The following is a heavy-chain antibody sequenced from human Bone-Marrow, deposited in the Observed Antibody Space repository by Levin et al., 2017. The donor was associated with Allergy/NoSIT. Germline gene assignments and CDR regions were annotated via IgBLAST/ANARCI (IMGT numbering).Heavy chain of an antibody. J-gene: IGHJ4*02. CDR3: AKLLERYASENNKDGTF. V-gene: IGHV3-23*01. CDR1: GFTLHTYG. Sequence: GGSLRLSCAASGFTLHTYGMNWVRQAPGQGLEWVSGISGSGGSAYYADSVKGRFTISRDNSKNTLYLQMNDLRAEDAAVYYCAKLLERYASENNKDGTFWGQGTMVTVYS. D-gene: IGHD3-10*01. CDR2: ISGSGGSA.